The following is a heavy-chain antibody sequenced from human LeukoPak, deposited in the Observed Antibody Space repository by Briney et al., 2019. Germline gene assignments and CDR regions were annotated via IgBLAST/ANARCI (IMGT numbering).Heavy chain of an antibody. J-gene: IGHJ3*02. CDR1: GVSISGSNSY. V-gene: IGHV4-39*01. CDR3: ARTLPDPITMIVSPWGAFDI. D-gene: IGHD3-22*01. CDR2: IYYTGNT. Sequence: SETLSLTCSVSGVSISGSNSYWGWIRQPPGKGLEWIGGIYYTGNTYYNASLKSQVSISIDMSKNQFSLKITSVTAADTGVYYCARTLPDPITMIVSPWGAFDIWGQGTTVTVSS.